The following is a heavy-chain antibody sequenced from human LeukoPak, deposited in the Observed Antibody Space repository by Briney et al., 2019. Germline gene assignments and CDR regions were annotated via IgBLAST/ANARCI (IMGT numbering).Heavy chain of an antibody. J-gene: IGHJ5*02. V-gene: IGHV4-61*02. Sequence: SETLSLTCTVSGGSIGSGRYYWSWIRQPAGKGLEWIGRIYTSGSTNYNPSLKSRVTISVYTSKDQFSLKLSSVTAADTAVYYCARAGGYCSSTSCQNWFDPWGQGTLVTVSS. CDR2: IYTSGST. D-gene: IGHD2-2*01. CDR3: ARAGGYCSSTSCQNWFDP. CDR1: GGSIGSGRYY.